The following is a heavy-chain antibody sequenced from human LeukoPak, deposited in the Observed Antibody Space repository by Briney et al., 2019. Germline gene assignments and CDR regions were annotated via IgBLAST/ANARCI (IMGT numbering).Heavy chain of an antibody. Sequence: SETLSLTCTVSGGSISSYYWSWLRQPPGKGLEWLGYIYYSGSTNYNPSLKSRVTISVDTSKNQFSLKLSSVTAADTAVYYCARALDYYDSSGYYYLHYYGMDVWGQGTTVTVSS. CDR3: ARALDYYDSSGYYYLHYYGMDV. CDR2: IYYSGST. V-gene: IGHV4-59*01. D-gene: IGHD3-22*01. CDR1: GGSISSYY. J-gene: IGHJ6*02.